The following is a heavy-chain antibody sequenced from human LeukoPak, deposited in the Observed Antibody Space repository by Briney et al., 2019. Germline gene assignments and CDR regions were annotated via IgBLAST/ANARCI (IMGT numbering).Heavy chain of an antibody. Sequence: SETLSLTCTVSGGSISSYYWGWIRQPPGKGLEWIGYIYYSGSTNYNPSLKSRVTISVDTSKNQFSLKLSSVTAADTAVYYCARADTVTTAYYFDYWGQGTLVTVSS. J-gene: IGHJ4*02. CDR2: IYYSGST. D-gene: IGHD4-11*01. V-gene: IGHV4-59*01. CDR3: ARADTVTTAYYFDY. CDR1: GGSISSYY.